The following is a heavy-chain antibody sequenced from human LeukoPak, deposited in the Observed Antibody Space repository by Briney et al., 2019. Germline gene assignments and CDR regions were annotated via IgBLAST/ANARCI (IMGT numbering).Heavy chain of an antibody. CDR1: EFTFSTYW. Sequence: AGGSLRLSCAASEFTFSTYWMHWVRQAPGKGLVWVSRINPDGSTASYAGSVEGRFTISRDNAKNTLYLQMNSLRAEDTAVYFCARVAVGEYNFHHWGQGTLVTVSS. V-gene: IGHV3-74*01. CDR3: ARVAVGEYNFHH. J-gene: IGHJ4*02. D-gene: IGHD6-19*01. CDR2: INPDGSTA.